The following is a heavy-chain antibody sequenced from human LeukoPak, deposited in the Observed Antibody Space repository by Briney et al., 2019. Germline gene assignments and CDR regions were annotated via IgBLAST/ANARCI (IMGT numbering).Heavy chain of an antibody. Sequence: SETLSLTCTVSGGSISSSSYYWGWIRQPPGKGLEWIGTIYYSGSTYYNPSLKSRVTISVDASKNQFSLKLTSVTAADTAVYYCARDTVAVAGTDYWGQGTLVTVSS. CDR2: IYYSGST. CDR1: GGSISSSSYY. CDR3: ARDTVAVAGTDY. D-gene: IGHD6-19*01. V-gene: IGHV4-39*07. J-gene: IGHJ4*02.